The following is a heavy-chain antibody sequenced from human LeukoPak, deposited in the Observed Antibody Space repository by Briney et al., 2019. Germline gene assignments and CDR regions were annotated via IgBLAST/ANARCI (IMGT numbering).Heavy chain of an antibody. J-gene: IGHJ4*02. CDR1: GFTFSSYA. CDR3: ARGPYGDFFFDY. CDR2: ISYDGSNK. D-gene: IGHD4-17*01. V-gene: IGHV3-30-3*01. Sequence: GGSLRLSCAASGFTFSSYAMHWVRQAPGKGLEWVAVISYDGSNKYYAGSVKGRFTISRDNSKNTLYLQMNSLRAEDTAVYYCARGPYGDFFFDYWGQGTLVTVSS.